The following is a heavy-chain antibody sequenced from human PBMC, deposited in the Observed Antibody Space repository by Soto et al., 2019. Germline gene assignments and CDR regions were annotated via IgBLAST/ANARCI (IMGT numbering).Heavy chain of an antibody. CDR3: ASWKTLGVFLMDV. CDR1: GYTFTGYY. V-gene: IGHV1-2*02. J-gene: IGHJ6*02. Sequence: GASVNVSCKASGYTFTGYYMHWVRQAPGQGLEWMGWINPNSGGTNYAQKFQGRVTMTRDTSISTAYMELSRLSSDDTAVYYCASWKTLGVFLMDVWSQGTTVTVSS. CDR2: INPNSGGT. D-gene: IGHD7-27*01.